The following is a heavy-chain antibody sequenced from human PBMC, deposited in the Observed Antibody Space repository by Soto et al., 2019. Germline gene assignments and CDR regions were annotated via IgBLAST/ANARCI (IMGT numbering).Heavy chain of an antibody. CDR1: GGSISSGGYY. J-gene: IGHJ4*02. CDR3: AGVRRGGHFND. Sequence: PSETLSLTCTVSGGSISSGGYYWSWLRHHPGKCLEWVGYIYYSGSTYYNPSLKSRVTISVDTSKNQFSLKLPSVTAADTAVYYCAGVRRGGHFNDWGQGTLVTVSS. CDR2: IYYSGST. D-gene: IGHD1-26*01. V-gene: IGHV4-31*03.